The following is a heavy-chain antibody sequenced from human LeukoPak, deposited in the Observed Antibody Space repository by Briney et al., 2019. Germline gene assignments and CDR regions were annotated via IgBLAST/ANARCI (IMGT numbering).Heavy chain of an antibody. D-gene: IGHD1-26*01. CDR1: GYTFTSYY. CDR3: ARAAAIVGAPTWFDP. J-gene: IGHJ5*02. V-gene: IGHV1-46*01. Sequence: ASVKVSCKASGYTFTSYYMHWVRQAPGQGLEWMGIINPSGGSTSYAQKFQGRVTMTRDTSTSTVYMELSSLRSEDTAVYYCARAAAIVGAPTWFDPWGQGTLVTVSS. CDR2: INPSGGST.